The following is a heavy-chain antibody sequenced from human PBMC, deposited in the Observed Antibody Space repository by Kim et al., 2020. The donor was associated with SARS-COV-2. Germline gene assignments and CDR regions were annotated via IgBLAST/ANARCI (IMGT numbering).Heavy chain of an antibody. D-gene: IGHD3-9*01. Sequence: GGSLRLSCAASGFTFSDYYMSWIRQAPGKGLEWVSYISSSSSYTNYADSVKGRFTISRDNAKNSLYLQMNSLRAEDTAVYYCARDPGHEDDYYDILTGYYSGWGQGTLVTVSS. CDR1: GFTFSDYY. J-gene: IGHJ4*02. CDR2: ISSSSSYT. CDR3: ARDPGHEDDYYDILTGYYSG. V-gene: IGHV3-11*05.